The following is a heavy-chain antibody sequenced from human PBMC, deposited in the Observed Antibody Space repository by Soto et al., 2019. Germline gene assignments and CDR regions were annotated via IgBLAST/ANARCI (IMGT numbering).Heavy chain of an antibody. CDR3: AREPVPYYYYGMDV. V-gene: IGHV3-33*01. D-gene: IGHD2-2*01. CDR1: GFTFSSYG. J-gene: IGHJ6*02. Sequence: QVQLVESGGGVVQPGRSLRLSCAASGFTFSSYGMHWVRQAPGKGLEWVAVIWYDGSNKYYADSVKGRFTISRDNSKNTLYLQMNSLRAEDTAVYYCAREPVPYYYYGMDVWGLGTTVTVSS. CDR2: IWYDGSNK.